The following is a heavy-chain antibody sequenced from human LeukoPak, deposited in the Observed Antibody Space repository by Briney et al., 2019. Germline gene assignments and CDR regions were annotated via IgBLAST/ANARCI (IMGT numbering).Heavy chain of an antibody. CDR2: INPKSGNT. CDR1: GYTFTSYD. CDR3: ARPPPRERVGAILPRVFDY. D-gene: IGHD1-26*01. Sequence: GASVKVSCKASGYTFTSYDINWVRPAPGEGLWWMGWINPKSGNTGYAQKFQGRVTITRDTSISTAYMELSSLRSEDTAVYYCARPPPRERVGAILPRVFDYWGQGTLVTVSS. J-gene: IGHJ4*02. V-gene: IGHV1-8*03.